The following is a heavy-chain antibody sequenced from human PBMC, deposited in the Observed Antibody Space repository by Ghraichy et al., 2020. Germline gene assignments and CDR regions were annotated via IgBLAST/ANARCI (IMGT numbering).Heavy chain of an antibody. D-gene: IGHD6-13*01. Sequence: GSLRLSCAASGFTFSSYSMNWVRQAPGKGLEWVSSISSSSSYIYYADSVKGRFTISRDNAKNSLYLQMNSLRAEDTAVYYCARDNGDSSWQYYYYYGMDVWGQGTTVTVSS. CDR1: GFTFSSYS. J-gene: IGHJ6*02. CDR3: ARDNGDSSWQYYYYYGMDV. CDR2: ISSSSSYI. V-gene: IGHV3-21*01.